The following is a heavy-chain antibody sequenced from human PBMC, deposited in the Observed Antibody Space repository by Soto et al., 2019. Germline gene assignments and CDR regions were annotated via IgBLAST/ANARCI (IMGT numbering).Heavy chain of an antibody. CDR1: GFSLSSTRMA. V-gene: IGHV2-5*02. Sequence: QITLKESGPTLVKPTQTLTLTCTFSGFSLSSTRMAVGWISQPPGKALEWLALIYWDDDKRYSPFLKSRLTIPKDPSKNQVVLTMSNMAPLDTARYYFAHIVLAGLGYYFDYWGPGTLVTVSS. J-gene: IGHJ4*02. D-gene: IGHD3-16*01. CDR3: AHIVLAGLGYYFDY. CDR2: IYWDDDK.